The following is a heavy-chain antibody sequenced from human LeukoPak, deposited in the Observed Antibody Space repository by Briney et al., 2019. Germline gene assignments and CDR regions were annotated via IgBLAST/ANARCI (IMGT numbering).Heavy chain of an antibody. J-gene: IGHJ4*02. Sequence: SETLSLTCAVSGYSISSGYYWGWIRQPPGKGLEWIGYIYYSGDSDYNPSLKGRVSISLDTSKNQLSLKLISVTAADTAVYYCARAHSNNWHVDYWGQGTLVTVSS. CDR1: GYSISSGYY. D-gene: IGHD1-1*01. V-gene: IGHV4-61*01. CDR2: IYYSGDS. CDR3: ARAHSNNWHVDY.